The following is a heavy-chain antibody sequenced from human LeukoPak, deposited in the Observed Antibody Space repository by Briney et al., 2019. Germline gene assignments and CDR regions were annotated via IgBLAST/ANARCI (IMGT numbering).Heavy chain of an antibody. V-gene: IGHV4-39*01. Sequence: PSETLSLTCTVSGGSISGSSYYWGWIRQPPGKGLAWIGSIYYSGSTYYNPSLKSRVTISVDTSKNQFSLKLSSVTAADTAVYYCARPLPSYDFGSGHQEGAFDIWGQGTMVTVSS. CDR1: GGSISGSSYY. D-gene: IGHD3-3*01. CDR3: ARPLPSYDFGSGHQEGAFDI. CDR2: IYYSGST. J-gene: IGHJ3*02.